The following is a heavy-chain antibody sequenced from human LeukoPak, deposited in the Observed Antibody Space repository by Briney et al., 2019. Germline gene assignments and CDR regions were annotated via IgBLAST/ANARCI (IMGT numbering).Heavy chain of an antibody. J-gene: IGHJ4*02. D-gene: IGHD5-24*01. V-gene: IGHV3-7*03. CDR3: AKEGRSLQTY. CDR2: IKEDGTET. Sequence: GGSLRLSCAASGFMFSSNWMSWVRLAPGKGLEWVANIKEDGTETYYVDSVKGRFTISRDDAKNSLYLQMNSLRVEDTAVYYCAKEGRSLQTYWGQGTLVTVSS. CDR1: GFMFSSNW.